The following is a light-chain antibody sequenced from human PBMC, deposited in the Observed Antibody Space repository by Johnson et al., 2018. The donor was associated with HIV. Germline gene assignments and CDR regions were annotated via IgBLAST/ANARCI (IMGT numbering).Light chain of an antibody. CDR1: SSNIGNKY. CDR3: GTWDTSLSAGGV. Sequence: QSVLTQSPSVSAAPGQKVTISCSGSSSNIGNKYVSWYQQLPGTAPKLLIYENSKRPSGIPYRFSGSKSGTSATLCITGLQTGDEADYYCGTWDTSLSAGGVFGSGTKVTVL. V-gene: IGLV1-51*02. CDR2: ENS. J-gene: IGLJ1*01.